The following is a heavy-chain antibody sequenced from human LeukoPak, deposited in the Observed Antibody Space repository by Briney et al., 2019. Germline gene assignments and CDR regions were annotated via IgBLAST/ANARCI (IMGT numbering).Heavy chain of an antibody. CDR1: GGSINSYY. CDR3: ARGCSSTSCYMGNWFDP. Sequence: SETLSLTCTVSGGSINSYYWNWIRQPPGKGLEWIGYIYHSGSTNYNPSLKSRVTISLDTSKNQFSLKLSSVTAADTAVYYCARGCSSTSCYMGNWFDPWGQGTLVTVSS. CDR2: IYHSGST. J-gene: IGHJ5*02. V-gene: IGHV4-59*01. D-gene: IGHD2-2*02.